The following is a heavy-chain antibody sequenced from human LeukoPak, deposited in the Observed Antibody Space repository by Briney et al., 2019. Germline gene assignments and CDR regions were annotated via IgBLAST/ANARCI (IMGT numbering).Heavy chain of an antibody. J-gene: IGHJ6*02. D-gene: IGHD2-2*01. CDR1: GFTFSSYS. Sequence: GSLRLSCAASGFTFSSYSMNWVRQAPGKGLEWVSSISSSSSYIYYADSVKGRFTISRDNAKNSLYLQMNSLRAEDTAVYYCARKGVYCSSTSCQIPYGMDVWGQGTTVTVSS. CDR2: ISSSSSYI. V-gene: IGHV3-21*01. CDR3: ARKGVYCSSTSCQIPYGMDV.